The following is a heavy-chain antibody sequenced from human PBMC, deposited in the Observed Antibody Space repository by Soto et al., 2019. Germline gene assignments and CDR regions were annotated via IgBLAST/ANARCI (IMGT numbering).Heavy chain of an antibody. CDR3: ARHGSSTANWIDP. Sequence: SETLSLTCTVSGDAIYIGGYYWTWIRQHPGKGLEWIGYIYRTGKTYYNPSLESRVTMSVDTSKNQFSLKLASVTAADTAVYYCARHGSSTANWIDPWGQGTLVTVSS. V-gene: IGHV4-31*03. D-gene: IGHD2-2*01. CDR2: IYRTGKT. CDR1: GDAIYIGGYY. J-gene: IGHJ5*02.